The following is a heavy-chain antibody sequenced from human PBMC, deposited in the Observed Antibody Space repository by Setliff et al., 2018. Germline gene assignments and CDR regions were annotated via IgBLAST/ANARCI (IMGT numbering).Heavy chain of an antibody. V-gene: IGHV4-39*01. CDR3: TRRPRGRAAFDI. Sequence: NPSETLSLTCTVSGGSISTSSHHWVWIRQSPGKGLEWIGTIYSSGTTYYNLSLKSRVTISLDTSKSQFSLNLGSVTAADTAVYYCTRRPRGRAAFDIWGQGTMVTV. J-gene: IGHJ3*02. D-gene: IGHD3-10*01. CDR2: IYSSGTT. CDR1: GGSISTSSHH.